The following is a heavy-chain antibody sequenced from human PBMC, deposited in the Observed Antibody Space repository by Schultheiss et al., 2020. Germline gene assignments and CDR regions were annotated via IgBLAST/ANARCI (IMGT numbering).Heavy chain of an antibody. Sequence: ASVKVSCKASGYTFTGYYMHWVRQAPGQGLEWMGRINPNSGGTNYAQKFQGRVTMTRDTSISSTYMELSGLTSDDTAVYYCARPHGDSSGWFEWGWFDPWGQGTLVTVSS. CDR2: INPNSGGT. D-gene: IGHD6-19*01. CDR1: GYTFTGYY. V-gene: IGHV1-2*06. CDR3: ARPHGDSSGWFEWGWFDP. J-gene: IGHJ5*02.